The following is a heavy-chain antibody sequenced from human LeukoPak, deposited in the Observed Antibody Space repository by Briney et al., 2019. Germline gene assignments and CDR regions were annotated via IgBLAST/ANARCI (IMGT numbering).Heavy chain of an antibody. V-gene: IGHV4-61*08. CDR1: GGSISSGGYY. CDR3: ARRVSYGSGSSDFDY. CDR2: IYYSGST. D-gene: IGHD3-10*01. J-gene: IGHJ4*02. Sequence: PSETLSLTCTVSGGSISSGGYYWSWIRQRPGKGLEWIGYIYYSGSTNYNPSLKSRVTISVDTSKNQFSLKLSSVTAADTAVYYCARRVSYGSGSSDFDYWGQGTLVTVSS.